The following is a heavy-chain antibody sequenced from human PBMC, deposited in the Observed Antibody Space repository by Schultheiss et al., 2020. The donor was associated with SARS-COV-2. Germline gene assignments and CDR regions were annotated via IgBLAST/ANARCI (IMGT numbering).Heavy chain of an antibody. V-gene: IGHV3-23*01. CDR3: ARVDTASYWYFDL. Sequence: GGSLRLSCAASGFTFSSYGMHWVRQAPGKGLEWISAISGSGGSTYYADSVKGRFTISRDNSKNTLYLQMNSLRAEDTAVYYCARVDTASYWYFDLWGRGTLVTVSS. CDR2: ISGSGGST. J-gene: IGHJ2*01. D-gene: IGHD5-18*01. CDR1: GFTFSSYG.